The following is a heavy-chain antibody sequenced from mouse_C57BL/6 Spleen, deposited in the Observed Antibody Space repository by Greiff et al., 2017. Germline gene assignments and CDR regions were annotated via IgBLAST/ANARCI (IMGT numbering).Heavy chain of an antibody. CDR2: IRNKANNHAT. J-gene: IGHJ1*03. CDR3: TRGGLYGSSDWYFDV. D-gene: IGHD1-1*01. CDR1: GFTFSDAW. V-gene: IGHV6-6*01. Sequence: DVKLQESGGGLVQPGGSMKLSCAASGFTFSDAWMDWVRQSPEKGLEWVAEIRNKANNHATYYAESVKGRFTISRDDSKSSVYLQMNSLRAEDTGIYYCTRGGLYGSSDWYFDVWGTGTTVTVSS.